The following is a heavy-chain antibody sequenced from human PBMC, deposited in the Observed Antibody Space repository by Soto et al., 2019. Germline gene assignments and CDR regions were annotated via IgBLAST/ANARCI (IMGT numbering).Heavy chain of an antibody. D-gene: IGHD3-9*01. CDR2: IFYFGST. CDR3: ARHSPDFDWLSQFDY. J-gene: IGHJ4*02. V-gene: IGHV4-59*08. Sequence: QVQLQESGPGLVKPSETLSLTCTVSGGSISSYYWSWIRQTPGKGLEWIGYIFYFGSTNYNPSLKSRVTLSIDTSTNQLSLKLSSVTAADTAVYYCARHSPDFDWLSQFDYWGQGTLVTVSS. CDR1: GGSISSYY.